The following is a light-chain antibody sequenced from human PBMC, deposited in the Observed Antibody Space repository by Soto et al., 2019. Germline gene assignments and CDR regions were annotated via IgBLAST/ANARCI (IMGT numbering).Light chain of an antibody. J-gene: IGKJ1*01. Sequence: DIQMTQSPSSLSASVGDRVTITCRASQSISSYLTWYQQKTGEVPKLLIYAASSLQSGVPSRFSGSGSGTDFTLTISSLQPEDFATYYCQQSYSTPSTFGQGTKVDIK. CDR1: QSISSY. CDR3: QQSYSTPST. V-gene: IGKV1-39*01. CDR2: AAS.